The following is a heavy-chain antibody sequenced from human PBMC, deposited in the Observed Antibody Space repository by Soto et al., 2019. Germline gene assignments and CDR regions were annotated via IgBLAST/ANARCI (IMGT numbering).Heavy chain of an antibody. J-gene: IGHJ4*02. Sequence: EVQLVESGGGLVQAGGSLRLSCAASGFTFSSSGMSWVRQGPGKGPEWVANVEEDGSGKFYVDSVKGRFTISRDTAKNSLDLQMTRLRAEDTAVYHCAKSLSAIPGDSCVQGTVVTVSS. CDR2: VEEDGSGK. V-gene: IGHV3-7*02. CDR1: GFTFSSSG. CDR3: AKSLSAIPGDS.